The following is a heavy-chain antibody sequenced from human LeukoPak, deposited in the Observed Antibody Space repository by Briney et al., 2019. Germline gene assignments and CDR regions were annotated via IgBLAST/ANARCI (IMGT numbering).Heavy chain of an antibody. J-gene: IGHJ4*02. CDR3: ARQDPYFDY. CDR1: GGSISSSSYY. Sequence: SETLSLTCTVPGGSISSSSYYWGWIRQPPGKGLEWIGSIYYSGSTYYNPSLKSRVTISVDTSKNQFSLKLSSVTAADTAVYYCARQDPYFDYWGQGTLVTVSS. CDR2: IYYSGST. V-gene: IGHV4-39*01.